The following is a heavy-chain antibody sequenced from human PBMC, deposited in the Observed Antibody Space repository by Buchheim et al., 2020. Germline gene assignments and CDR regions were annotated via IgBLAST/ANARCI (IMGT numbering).Heavy chain of an antibody. CDR3: ARGDVLRYFDWLLNYYGMDV. CDR1: GFTFSSYW. V-gene: IGHV3-74*01. Sequence: EVQLVESGGGLVQPGGSLRLSCAASGFTFSSYWMHWVRQAPGKGLVWVSRINSDGSSTSYADSVKGRFTISRDNAKNTLYLQMNSLRAEDTAVYYCARGDVLRYFDWLLNYYGMDVWGQGTT. J-gene: IGHJ6*02. D-gene: IGHD3-9*01. CDR2: INSDGSST.